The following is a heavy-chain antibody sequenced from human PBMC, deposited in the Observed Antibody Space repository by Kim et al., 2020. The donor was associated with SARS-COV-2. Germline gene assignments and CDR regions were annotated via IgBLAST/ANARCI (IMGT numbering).Heavy chain of an antibody. CDR3: ASVDSSDYYGSGSPYYYYSMDV. V-gene: IGHV3-21*01. CDR1: GFTFSSYS. J-gene: IGHJ6*02. Sequence: GGSLRLSCAASGFTFSSYSMNWVRQAPGKGLEWVSFISSSSSYIYYADSVKGRFTISRDNAKNSLYLRMNSLRAEDTAVYYCASVDSSDYYGSGSPYYYYSMDVLCQGTTVTVSS. D-gene: IGHD3-10*01. CDR2: ISSSSSYI.